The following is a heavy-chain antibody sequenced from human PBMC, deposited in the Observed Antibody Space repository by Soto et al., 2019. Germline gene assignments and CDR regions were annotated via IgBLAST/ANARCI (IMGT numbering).Heavy chain of an antibody. D-gene: IGHD6-6*01. J-gene: IGHJ4*02. CDR1: GYTFTGYY. V-gene: IGHV1-2*02. CDR3: VIGVWGSSVH. Sequence: QVHLVQSGAEVNRPGASVKVSCKTSGYTFTGYYLHWVRQAPGQAPEWMGWMNPSNGGTKYGQKFQGRVTMTRDTSVSTAFLDLTRLTSDDTAVYYCVIGVWGSSVHWGQGSRVTVSS. CDR2: MNPSNGGT.